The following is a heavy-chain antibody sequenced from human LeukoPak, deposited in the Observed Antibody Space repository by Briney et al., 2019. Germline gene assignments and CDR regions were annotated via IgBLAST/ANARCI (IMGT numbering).Heavy chain of an antibody. D-gene: IGHD2-15*01. V-gene: IGHV3-23*01. Sequence: PGGSLRLSCAASGFTFSSYSMNWVRQAPGKGLEWVSAISGSGGSTYYADSVKGRFTISRDNSKNTLYLQMNSLRAEDTAVYYCAKGGIIRDAFDIWGQGTMVTVSS. J-gene: IGHJ3*02. CDR2: ISGSGGST. CDR1: GFTFSSYS. CDR3: AKGGIIRDAFDI.